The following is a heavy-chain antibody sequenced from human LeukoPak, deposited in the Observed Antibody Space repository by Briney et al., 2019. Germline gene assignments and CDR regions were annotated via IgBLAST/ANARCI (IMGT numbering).Heavy chain of an antibody. V-gene: IGHV3-53*05. CDR3: ARDNYGMDV. J-gene: IGHJ6*02. Sequence: PGGSLRLSCAASGFTVSRNYMSWVRQAPGKGLEWVSFIYSGGSTYSADSVKGRFTISRDNSKNTLYLQMNSLRAEDTAVYSWARDNYGMDVWGQGTTVTVSS. CDR1: GFTVSRNY. CDR2: IYSGGST.